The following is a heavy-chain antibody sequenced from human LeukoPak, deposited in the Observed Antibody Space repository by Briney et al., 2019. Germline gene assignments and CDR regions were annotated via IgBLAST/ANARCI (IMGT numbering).Heavy chain of an antibody. CDR2: INPNSGGT. Sequence: ASVKVSCKASGYTFTGYYMHWVRQAPGQGLEWMGWINPNSGGTNYAQKFQGRVTITADKSTSTAYMELSSLRSEDTAVYYCARDREYYDSSGYYWPQPPANDAFDIWGQGTMVTVSS. D-gene: IGHD3-22*01. CDR1: GYTFTGYY. CDR3: ARDREYYDSSGYYWPQPPANDAFDI. J-gene: IGHJ3*02. V-gene: IGHV1-2*02.